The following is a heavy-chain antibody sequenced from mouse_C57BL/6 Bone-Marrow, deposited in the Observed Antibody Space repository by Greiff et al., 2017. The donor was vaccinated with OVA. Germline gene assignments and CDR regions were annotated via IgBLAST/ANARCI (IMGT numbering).Heavy chain of an antibody. J-gene: IGHJ1*03. CDR3: ARPGDYGRWYFDV. CDR2: INPYNGGT. V-gene: IGHV1-19*01. Sequence: VQLQQSGPVLVKPGASVKMSCKASGYTFTDYYMNWVKQSHGKSLEWIGVINPYNGGTSYNQKFKGKATLTVDKSSSTAYMELNSLTSEDSAVYYCARPGDYGRWYFDVWGTGTTVTVSS. CDR1: GYTFTDYY. D-gene: IGHD1-1*01.